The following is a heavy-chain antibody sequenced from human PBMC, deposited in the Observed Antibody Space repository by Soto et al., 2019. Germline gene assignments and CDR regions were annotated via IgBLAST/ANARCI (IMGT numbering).Heavy chain of an antibody. J-gene: IGHJ5*01. CDR1: QFTFINYA. CDR3: VRLIGNSWLDS. D-gene: IGHD3-16*01. V-gene: IGHV3-30*03. CDR2: XSYDGXNK. Sequence: TXXSLRLSCAASQFTFINYAMHWVRQAPGKCLQWLEVXSYDGXNKYYEISVKXXITINQDXXTNQLSLQMNSVPTDDTPVYYCVRLIGNSWLDSWGQGTLVTASS.